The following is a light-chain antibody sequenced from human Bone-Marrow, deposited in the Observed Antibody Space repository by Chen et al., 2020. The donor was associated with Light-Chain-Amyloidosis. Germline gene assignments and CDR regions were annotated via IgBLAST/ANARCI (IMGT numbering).Light chain of an antibody. CDR1: RSNIRINY. V-gene: IGLV1-47*01. J-gene: IGLJ1*01. CDR3: AAWDGSLIGYV. CDR2: RNT. Sequence: QSALTQPHSASGTRGQRGTITCAGARSNIRINYIYWYQHFPEAAPNLLIHRNTQRPSWVPDRFSASKSCTSAFLAISVLRSEDEADYYCAAWDGSLIGYVFGTGTKVIVL.